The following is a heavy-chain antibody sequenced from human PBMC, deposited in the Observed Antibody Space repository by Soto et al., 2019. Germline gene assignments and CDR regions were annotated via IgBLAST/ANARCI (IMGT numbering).Heavy chain of an antibody. Sequence: QVQLQESGPGLVKPSETLSLTCTVSGGSISSYYWSWIRQPPGKGLEWIGYIYYSGSTNYNPSLKSRVTISVDTSKNQFSLKLSSVTAADTAVYYCARGDIVATTPLDYWGQGTLVTVSS. CDR3: ARGDIVATTPLDY. CDR1: GGSISSYY. V-gene: IGHV4-59*01. D-gene: IGHD5-12*01. CDR2: IYYSGST. J-gene: IGHJ4*02.